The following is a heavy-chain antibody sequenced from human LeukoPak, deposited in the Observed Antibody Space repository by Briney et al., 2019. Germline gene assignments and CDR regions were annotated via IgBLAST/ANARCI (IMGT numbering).Heavy chain of an antibody. CDR2: IYSDESTT. Sequence: GGSLRLSCAASGVTFSRYWMHWVRQAPGQGLVWVSRIYSDESTTDYADSVKGRFTISRDNAKNTLYLQMNSLRADDTAVYYCAREVYSGSYSDAFDIWGQGTTVTVSS. V-gene: IGHV3-74*01. CDR3: AREVYSGSYSDAFDI. CDR1: GVTFSRYW. J-gene: IGHJ3*02. D-gene: IGHD1-26*01.